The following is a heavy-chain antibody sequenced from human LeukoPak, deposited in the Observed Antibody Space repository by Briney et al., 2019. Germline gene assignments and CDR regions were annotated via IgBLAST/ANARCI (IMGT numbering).Heavy chain of an antibody. D-gene: IGHD3-3*01. V-gene: IGHV4-34*01. CDR2: INHSGSR. CDR3: ARDYDFYTPYYYYGMDV. Sequence: PSETLSLTCDVYGGSFSGYYWSWIRQPPGKGLEWIGEINHSGSRNYNPSLKSRVTISVDTSKNQFSLKLSSVTAADTAVYYCARDYDFYTPYYYYGMDVGGQGTTVTVSS. CDR1: GGSFSGYY. J-gene: IGHJ6*02.